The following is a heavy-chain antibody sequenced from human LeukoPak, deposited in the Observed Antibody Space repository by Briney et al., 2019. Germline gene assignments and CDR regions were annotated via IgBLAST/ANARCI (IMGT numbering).Heavy chain of an antibody. J-gene: IGHJ6*03. CDR3: ARGDYYYYMDV. Sequence: SETLSLTCAVYGGSFSGYYWSWIRQPPGKGLEWIGEINHSGSTNYNPSLKSRVTISVDTSKNQFSLKLSSVTAADTAVYYCARGDYYYYMDVWGKGTTVTVSS. V-gene: IGHV4-34*01. CDR2: INHSGST. CDR1: GGSFSGYY.